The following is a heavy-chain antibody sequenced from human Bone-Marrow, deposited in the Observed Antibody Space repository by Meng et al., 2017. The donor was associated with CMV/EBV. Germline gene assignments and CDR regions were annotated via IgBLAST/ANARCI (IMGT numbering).Heavy chain of an antibody. D-gene: IGHD3-3*01. CDR2: IKQDGSEA. J-gene: IGHJ4*02. Sequence: GGSLRLSCVASGFTFTSYLMSWVRQAPGKGLEWVANIKQDGSEAYYEDSVKGRFTISRDDAKNSLYLQMNSLRGEDTAVYYCARVGRGVVLIGSYFDYWGQGTLVTVSS. V-gene: IGHV3-7*01. CDR3: ARVGRGVVLIGSYFDY. CDR1: GFTFTSYL.